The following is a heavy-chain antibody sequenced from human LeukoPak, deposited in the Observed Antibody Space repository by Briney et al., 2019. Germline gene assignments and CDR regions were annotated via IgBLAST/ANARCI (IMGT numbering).Heavy chain of an antibody. CDR1: GGYISSYY. V-gene: IGHV4-59*01. Sequence: PSETLSLTCTVSGGYISSYYWSWIRQPPGKGLEWIGYIYYSGSTNYNPSLKSRVTISVDTSKNQFSLKLSSVTAADTAVYYCARSIPSDYWGQGTLVTVSS. J-gene: IGHJ4*02. CDR2: IYYSGST. CDR3: ARSIPSDY.